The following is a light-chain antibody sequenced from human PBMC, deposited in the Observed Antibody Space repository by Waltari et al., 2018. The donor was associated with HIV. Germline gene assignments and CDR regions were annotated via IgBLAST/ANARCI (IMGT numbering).Light chain of an antibody. CDR3: LLFVGGLWV. V-gene: IGLV7-43*01. CDR2: ATK. J-gene: IGLJ3*02. Sequence: QTVVTQEPSLTVSPGGTVTLTCASNTGAVTSDFYPNWVQLRPGQPPTTLISATKNKHSRTPERLACFLFGGKAALTVSGVKPEDEAEYYCLLFVGGLWVFGGGTKLTVL. CDR1: TGAVTSDFY.